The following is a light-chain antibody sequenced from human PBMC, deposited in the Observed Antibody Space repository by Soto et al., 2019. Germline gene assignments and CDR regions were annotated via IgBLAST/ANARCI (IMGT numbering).Light chain of an antibody. V-gene: IGKV3-20*01. CDR3: QQYGSSPT. CDR2: GAS. J-gene: IGKJ4*01. CDR1: QSLSSSY. Sequence: EIVLTQSPGTLSLSPGERATLSCRASQSLSSSYLAWYQQKPGQAPRLLIYGASSRATGIPDRFGGSGSGTDFTLTISRLEPEDFAVYYCQQYGSSPTFGGGTKVEIK.